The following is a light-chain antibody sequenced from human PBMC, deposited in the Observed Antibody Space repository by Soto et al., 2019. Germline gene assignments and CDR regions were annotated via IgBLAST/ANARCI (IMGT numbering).Light chain of an antibody. CDR1: QNISVY. CDR2: GVS. V-gene: IGKV3-15*01. Sequence: EIVLTQSPATLSLSPGERATLSCRASQNISVYLAWYRQKPGQAPRLLIYGVSTRATGIPARFSGSGSGTEFILTISSLQSEDFAVYYCQQYNNWWTFGQGTKVDIK. J-gene: IGKJ1*01. CDR3: QQYNNWWT.